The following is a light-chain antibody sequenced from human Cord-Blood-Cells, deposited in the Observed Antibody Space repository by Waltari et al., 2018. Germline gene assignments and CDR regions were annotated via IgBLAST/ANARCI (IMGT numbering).Light chain of an antibody. Sequence: DIQMTQSPSSLSASVGDRVTITCRASQGISNYLDWYQQKPGKGPKLLVYAASTLQSGVPSRVSGSGSGTDFTHTIISLQAEDVATYYCQKYNRAPFTFGPGTKVDIQ. CDR2: AAS. CDR3: QKYNRAPFT. CDR1: QGISNY. J-gene: IGKJ3*01. V-gene: IGKV1-27*01.